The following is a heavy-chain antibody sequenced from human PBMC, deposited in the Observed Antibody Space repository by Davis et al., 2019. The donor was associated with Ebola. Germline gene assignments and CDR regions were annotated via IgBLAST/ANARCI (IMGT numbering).Heavy chain of an antibody. CDR1: GFTFSSYS. Sequence: PGGSLRLSCAASGFTFSSYSMNWVRQAPGKGLEWVSSISSSSSYIYYADSVKGRFTISRDNAKNSLYLQMNSLRAEDTAVYYCARDAYYYDSSGYYYHFDYWGQGTLVTVSS. V-gene: IGHV3-21*01. CDR3: ARDAYYYDSSGYYYHFDY. D-gene: IGHD3-22*01. CDR2: ISSSSSYI. J-gene: IGHJ4*02.